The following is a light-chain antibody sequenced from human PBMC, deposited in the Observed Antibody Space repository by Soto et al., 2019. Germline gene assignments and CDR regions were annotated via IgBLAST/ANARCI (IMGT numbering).Light chain of an antibody. J-gene: IGKJ2*01. Sequence: EIVLTQSPGTLSLSPGERATLSCRASQSVSNNYLAWYQQKPGQAPRLLIYGASNRATGIPDRFSGSGSGTDFTLTISRLEPEDFATYYCQQLSYYPRTFGQGTKLEIK. CDR1: QSVSNNY. CDR2: GAS. V-gene: IGKV3D-20*02. CDR3: QQLSYYPRT.